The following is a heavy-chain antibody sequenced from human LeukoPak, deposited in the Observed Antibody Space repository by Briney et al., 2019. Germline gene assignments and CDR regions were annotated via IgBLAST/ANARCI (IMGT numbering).Heavy chain of an antibody. CDR3: ARGLGFGEFSRWFDP. V-gene: IGHV4-34*01. CDR1: GGSFSGDY. J-gene: IGHJ5*02. D-gene: IGHD3-10*01. CDR2: INHSGST. Sequence: SETLSLTCAVYGGSFSGDYWSWIRQPPGKGLEWIGEINHSGSTNYNPSLKSRVTISVDTSKNQFSLKLSSVTAADTAVYYCARGLGFGEFSRWFDPWGQGTLVTVPS.